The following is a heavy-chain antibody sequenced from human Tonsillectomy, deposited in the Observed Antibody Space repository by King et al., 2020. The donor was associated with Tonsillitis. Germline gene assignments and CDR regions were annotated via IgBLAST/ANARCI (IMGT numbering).Heavy chain of an antibody. CDR1: GGSLTNYY. CDR2: IYYSGST. Sequence: VQLQESGPGLVQPSETLSLTCTVSGGSLTNYYWSWIRQPPGERPEWIGYIYYSGSTRYNPSLQSRVTISVDTSKNQFSLKLSSVTAADTAVYYCARHTRQQPPPVGYHYMDVWGKGTTVIVSS. V-gene: IGHV4-59*08. D-gene: IGHD6-13*01. CDR3: ARHTRQQPPPVGYHYMDV. J-gene: IGHJ6*03.